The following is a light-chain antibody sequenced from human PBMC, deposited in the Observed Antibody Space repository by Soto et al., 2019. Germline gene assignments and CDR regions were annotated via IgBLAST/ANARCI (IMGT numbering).Light chain of an antibody. CDR3: QQYITYRT. Sequence: DIQMTQSPSTLSASVGDRVTITCRASQSIRNWLAWYQQKPGKAPKLLIYHASSLDTGVPSRFSGSGSGTEFTLTISSLQPDDFATYYCQQYITYRTFGQGTKVDIK. CDR1: QSIRNW. V-gene: IGKV1-5*01. CDR2: HAS. J-gene: IGKJ1*01.